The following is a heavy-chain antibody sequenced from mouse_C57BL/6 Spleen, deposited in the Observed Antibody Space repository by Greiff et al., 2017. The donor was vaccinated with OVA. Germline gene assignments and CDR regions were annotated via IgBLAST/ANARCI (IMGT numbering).Heavy chain of an antibody. CDR3: ARSFYDYGFAY. CDR2: IDPSDIET. V-gene: IGHV1-52*01. Sequence: VQLQQSGAELVRPGSSVKLSCKASGYTFTSYWMHWVKQRPIQGLEWIGNIDPSDIETHYNQKFKDKATLTVDKSSSTAYMQLSSLTSEDSAVYYCARSFYDYGFAYWGQGTLVTVSA. J-gene: IGHJ3*01. D-gene: IGHD2-4*01. CDR1: GYTFTSYW.